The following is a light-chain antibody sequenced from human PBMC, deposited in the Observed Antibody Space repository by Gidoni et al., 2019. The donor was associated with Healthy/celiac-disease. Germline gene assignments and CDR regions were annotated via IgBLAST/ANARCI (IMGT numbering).Light chain of an antibody. CDR2: DAS. CDR1: QSISSW. J-gene: IGKJ2*01. Sequence: DIQMTQSPSTLSASVGDRVTITCRASQSISSWLAWYQQKPGKAPKLLIYDASSLESGVPSRFSGSGSGTEFTLTISSLQPDDFATYYCQQYNPYSSTFXXXTKLEIK. CDR3: QQYNPYSST. V-gene: IGKV1-5*01.